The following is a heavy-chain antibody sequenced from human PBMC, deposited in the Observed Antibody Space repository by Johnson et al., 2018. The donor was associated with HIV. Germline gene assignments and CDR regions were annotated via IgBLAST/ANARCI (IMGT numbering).Heavy chain of an antibody. V-gene: IGHV3-30*02. J-gene: IGHJ3*02. Sequence: QVQLVESGGGLVQPGGSLRRSCAASGFSVSYNYMNWVRQAPGKGLEWVAFIRYDGSNKYYADSVKGRFTISRDNSKNTLYLQMNSLRAEDTAVYFCARVRRQLVRLSAFDIWGQGTLVTVSS. CDR3: ARVRRQLVRLSAFDI. CDR1: GFSVSYNY. D-gene: IGHD6-6*01. CDR2: IRYDGSNK.